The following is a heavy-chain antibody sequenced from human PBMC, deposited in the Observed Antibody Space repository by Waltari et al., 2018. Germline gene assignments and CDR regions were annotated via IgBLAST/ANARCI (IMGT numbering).Heavy chain of an antibody. D-gene: IGHD4-17*01. J-gene: IGHJ4*02. Sequence: QVQLQQWGAGLLKPSETLSLTCAVYGGSFSGYYWSWIRQPPGKGLEWIGEINHSGSTNYNPSRKSRVTISVDTSKNQFPLKLSSVTAADTAVYYCARDTYGGNSDYFDYWGQGTLVTVSS. CDR2: INHSGST. CDR3: ARDTYGGNSDYFDY. CDR1: GGSFSGYY. V-gene: IGHV4-34*01.